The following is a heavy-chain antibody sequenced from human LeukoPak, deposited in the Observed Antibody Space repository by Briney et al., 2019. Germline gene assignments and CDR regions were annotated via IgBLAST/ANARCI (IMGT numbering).Heavy chain of an antibody. Sequence: SVKVSCKASGGTFSSYAISWVRQAPGHGLEWMGGIIPIFGTANYAQKFQGRVTITADKSTSTAYMELSSLRSEDTAVYYCATLSTGYSSSWVFDYWGQGTLVTVSS. CDR3: ATLSTGYSSSWVFDY. J-gene: IGHJ4*02. D-gene: IGHD6-13*01. V-gene: IGHV1-69*06. CDR2: IIPIFGTA. CDR1: GGTFSSYA.